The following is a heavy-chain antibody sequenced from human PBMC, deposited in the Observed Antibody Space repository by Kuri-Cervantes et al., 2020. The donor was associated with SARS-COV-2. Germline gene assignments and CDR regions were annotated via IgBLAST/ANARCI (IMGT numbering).Heavy chain of an antibody. CDR2: TYYRSKWYN. V-gene: IGHV6-1*01. Sequence: SCAISGDSVSSNSAAWNWIRQSPSRGLEWLGRTYYRSKWYNDYAVSVKSRITINPDTSKNQFSLQLNSVTPEDTAVYYCARESDYYDSSGYEPWGQGTLVTVPS. D-gene: IGHD3-22*01. CDR1: GDSVSSNSAA. CDR3: ARESDYYDSSGYEP. J-gene: IGHJ5*02.